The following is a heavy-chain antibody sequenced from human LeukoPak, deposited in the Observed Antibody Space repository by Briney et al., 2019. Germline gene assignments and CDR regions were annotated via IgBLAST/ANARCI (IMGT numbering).Heavy chain of an antibody. CDR2: IYTSGST. CDR1: GGSISSYY. Sequence: SETLSLTCTVSGGSISSYYWSWIRQPAGKGLEWIGRIYTSGSTNYNPSLKSRVTMSVDTSKNQFSLKLSSVTAADTAVYYCARDDYYDSSGYYSAYNWFDPWGQGTLVTVSS. V-gene: IGHV4-4*07. D-gene: IGHD3-22*01. CDR3: ARDDYYDSSGYYSAYNWFDP. J-gene: IGHJ5*02.